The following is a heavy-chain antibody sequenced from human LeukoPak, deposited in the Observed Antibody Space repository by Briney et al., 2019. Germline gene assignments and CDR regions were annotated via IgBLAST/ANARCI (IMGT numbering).Heavy chain of an antibody. CDR1: GFTFDDYG. D-gene: IGHD3-22*01. Sequence: PGGSLRLSCAASGFTFDDYGMTWVRHAPGKGLEWVSSINWNGGSTGYADSVKGRFTISRDNAKNSLFLQMNSLRAEDTALYYCARDRGPYDSSGYYPYDAFDIWGQGTMVTVSS. CDR2: INWNGGST. V-gene: IGHV3-20*04. J-gene: IGHJ3*02. CDR3: ARDRGPYDSSGYYPYDAFDI.